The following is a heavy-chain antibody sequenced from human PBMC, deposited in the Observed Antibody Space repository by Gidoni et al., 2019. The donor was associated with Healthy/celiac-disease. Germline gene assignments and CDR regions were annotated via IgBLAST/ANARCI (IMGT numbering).Heavy chain of an antibody. D-gene: IGHD6-6*01. Sequence: QVQLQESGPGLVTPSETLSLTCTVSGGSISSYYWSWIRQPPGKGLEWIGYIYYSGSTNYNPSLKSRVTISVDTSKNQFSLKLSSVTAADTAVYYCARGLSYSSSPRFDPWGQGTLVTVSS. CDR3: ARGLSYSSSPRFDP. V-gene: IGHV4-59*01. CDR1: GGSISSYY. J-gene: IGHJ5*02. CDR2: IYYSGST.